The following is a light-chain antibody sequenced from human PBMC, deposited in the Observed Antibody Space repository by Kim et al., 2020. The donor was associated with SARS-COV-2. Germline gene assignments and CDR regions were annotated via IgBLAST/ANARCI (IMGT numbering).Light chain of an antibody. CDR2: AAS. Sequence: EIVLTQSPGTLSLSPGERATLSCRASQSVSSSYLAWYQQKPGQAPRLLIYAASSRATGIPDRFSGSASGTDITLTISRLEPEDFGVYYCQQYGSSPRTFGQGTKLEI. CDR3: QQYGSSPRT. J-gene: IGKJ2*01. V-gene: IGKV3-20*01. CDR1: QSVSSSY.